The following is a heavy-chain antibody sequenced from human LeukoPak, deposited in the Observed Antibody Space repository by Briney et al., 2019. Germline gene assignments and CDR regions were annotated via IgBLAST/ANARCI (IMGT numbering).Heavy chain of an antibody. V-gene: IGHV1-69*05. CDR3: ARGYYYDSSGYYYFDY. CDR1: GGTFSSYA. J-gene: IGHJ4*02. D-gene: IGHD3-22*01. Sequence: SVKVSCKASGGTFSSYAISWVRQAPAQGLEWMGRIIPIFGTANYAHKFQGRVTITTDESTGTAYMELSSLRSEDTAVYYCARGYYYDSSGYYYFDYWGQGTLVTVSS. CDR2: IIPIFGTA.